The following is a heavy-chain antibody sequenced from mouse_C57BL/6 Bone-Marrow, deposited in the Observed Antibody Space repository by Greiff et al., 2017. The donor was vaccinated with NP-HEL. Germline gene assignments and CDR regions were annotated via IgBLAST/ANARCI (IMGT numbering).Heavy chain of an antibody. Sequence: VQLQQPGAELVKPGASVKMSCKASGYTFTSYWITWVKQRPGQGLEWIGDIYPGSGSTNYNEKFTSKATLTVDTSSSTAYMQLSSLTSEDSAVYYCARDYGSYYYAMDYWGQGTSVTVSS. CDR2: IYPGSGST. CDR1: GYTFTSYW. CDR3: ARDYGSYYYAMDY. V-gene: IGHV1-55*01. J-gene: IGHJ4*01. D-gene: IGHD1-1*01.